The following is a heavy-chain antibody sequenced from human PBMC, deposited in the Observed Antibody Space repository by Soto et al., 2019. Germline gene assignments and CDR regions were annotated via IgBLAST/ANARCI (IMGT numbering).Heavy chain of an antibody. CDR3: AADPLNNWNVRTLDY. J-gene: IGHJ4*02. D-gene: IGHD1-20*01. V-gene: IGHV3-11*01. CDR1: GFTFSDYY. Sequence: PGGSLRLSCVASGFTFSDYYMTWIRQAPGKGLEWVSYIGSTGTSIYYADSVKGRFAISRDNAKNSLYLQMNSLRAEDTAVYYCAADPLNNWNVRTLDYWGQGTLVTVSS. CDR2: IGSTGTSI.